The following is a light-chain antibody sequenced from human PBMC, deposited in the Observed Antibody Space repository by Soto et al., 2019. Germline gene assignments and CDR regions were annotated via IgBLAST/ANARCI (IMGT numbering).Light chain of an antibody. CDR3: CSSAPDSTYV. V-gene: IGLV2-23*01. Sequence: QSALAQPASVSGSPGQSITISCTGTSSDVGAYNSVSWYQQHPHRAPQVIIYKGTQRPPGVSNRFSGSTSGNAASLTISALQADDEADYFCCSSAPDSTYVFGTGTKVTVL. CDR2: KGT. J-gene: IGLJ1*01. CDR1: SSDVGAYNS.